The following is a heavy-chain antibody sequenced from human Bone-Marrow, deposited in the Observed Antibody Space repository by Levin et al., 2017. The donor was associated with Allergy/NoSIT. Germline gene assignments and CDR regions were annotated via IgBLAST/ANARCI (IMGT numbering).Heavy chain of an antibody. CDR2: INHSGST. V-gene: IGHV4-34*01. Sequence: SQTLSLTCAVYGGSFSGYYWSWIRQPPGKGLEWIGEINHSGSTNYNPSLKSRVTISVDTSKNQFSLKLSSVTAADTAVYYCARRHSSGWYYYYYYGMDVWGQGTTVTVSS. CDR3: ARRHSSGWYYYYYYGMDV. D-gene: IGHD6-19*01. CDR1: GGSFSGYY. J-gene: IGHJ6*02.